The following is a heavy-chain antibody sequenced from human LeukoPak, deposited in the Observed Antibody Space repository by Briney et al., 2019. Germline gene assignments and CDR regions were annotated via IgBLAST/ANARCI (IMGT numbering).Heavy chain of an antibody. D-gene: IGHD5-24*01. CDR2: INPNSGGT. V-gene: IGHV1-2*02. Sequence: ASVKVSCKASGYTFTGYYMHWVRQAPGQGLEWMGWINPNSGGTNYAQKFQGRVTMTRDTSISTAYMELSRLRSDDTAVYYCAREAQRWLQFRADYWGQGTLVTVSS. CDR1: GYTFTGYY. J-gene: IGHJ4*02. CDR3: AREAQRWLQFRADY.